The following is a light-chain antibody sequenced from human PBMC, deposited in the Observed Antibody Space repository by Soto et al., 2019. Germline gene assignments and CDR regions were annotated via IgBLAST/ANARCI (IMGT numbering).Light chain of an antibody. V-gene: IGLV1-47*01. CDR3: AAWDDSLSVV. J-gene: IGLJ2*01. CDR2: RNN. CDR1: SSNIGSNY. Sequence: SVLPQPPSASGTPGQRVTISCSGSSSNIGSNYVYWYQQLPGTAPKLLIYRNNQRPSGVPDRFSDSKSGTSASLAISGLRSEDEADYYCAAWDDSLSVVFGGGTKVTVL.